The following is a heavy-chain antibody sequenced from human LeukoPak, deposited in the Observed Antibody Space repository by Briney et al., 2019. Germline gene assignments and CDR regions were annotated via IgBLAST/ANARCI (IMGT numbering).Heavy chain of an antibody. J-gene: IGHJ5*02. CDR2: INPSGGST. V-gene: IGHV1-46*01. CDR1: GYTFTSYY. Sequence: ASVKVSCKASGYTFTSYYMHWVRQAPGQGLEWMGIINPSGGSTSYAQRFQGRVTMTRDMSTSTVYMELSSLRSEDTAVYHCARALTLGENWFDPWGQGTLVTVSS. CDR3: ARALTLGENWFDP. D-gene: IGHD1-14*01.